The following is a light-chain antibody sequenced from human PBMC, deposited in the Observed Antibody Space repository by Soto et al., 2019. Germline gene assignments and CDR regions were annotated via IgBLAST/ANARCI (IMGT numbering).Light chain of an antibody. CDR1: SSDLGGYNY. CDR2: EVS. J-gene: IGLJ2*01. CDR3: TSYTFTSTLV. Sequence: QSALTQPASVSGSPGQSITISCTGTSSDLGGYNYVSWYQQHPGKAPKLMIYEVSYRPSGVSNRFSGSKSGNTASLTISGLQAEDEADYYCTSYTFTSTLVFGGGTKLTVL. V-gene: IGLV2-14*01.